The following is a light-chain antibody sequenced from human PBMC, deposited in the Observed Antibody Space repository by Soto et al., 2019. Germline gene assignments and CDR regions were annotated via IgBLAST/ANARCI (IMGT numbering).Light chain of an antibody. V-gene: IGKV3-15*01. J-gene: IGKJ4*01. CDR2: GAS. CDR3: QEYNDWRPIT. CDR1: QSISTK. Sequence: IVMTQSPAPLSVSPGGRATLSCRASQSISTKLACYQQRPGQAPRLLIYGASTRAPGIPVRFSGSGSGTDFTLTITSLQSEDFAVYYCQEYNDWRPITFGGGTKVEIK.